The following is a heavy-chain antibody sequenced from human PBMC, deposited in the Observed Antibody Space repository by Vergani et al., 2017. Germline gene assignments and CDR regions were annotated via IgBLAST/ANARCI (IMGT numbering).Heavy chain of an antibody. J-gene: IGHJ4*02. CDR1: GYTFTGYY. V-gene: IGHV1-2*02. Sequence: QVQLVQSGAEVKKPWASVKVFCKASGYTFTGYYMHWVRQAPGQGPEWMGWINPKSGGTNYAQKFQGRVTMIRDTSISTAYMELSRLRSEGTAVYYCARELTVRGVRGRLLWSWSQGTLVTVSS. CDR2: INPKSGGT. D-gene: IGHD3-10*01. CDR3: ARELTVRGVRGRLLWS.